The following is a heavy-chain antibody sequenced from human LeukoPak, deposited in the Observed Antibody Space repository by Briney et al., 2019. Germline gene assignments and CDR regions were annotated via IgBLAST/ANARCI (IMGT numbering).Heavy chain of an antibody. D-gene: IGHD2-21*01. CDR2: IYIDGIT. CDR1: GVSISSSGYY. V-gene: IGHV4-61*02. J-gene: IGHJ4*02. CDR3: ARFVFSSLRLYY. Sequence: PSQTLSLTCNVSGVSISSSGYYWTWLRQPAGKGLEWIGRIYIDGITDYTPSLKSRLTISLDTSKSQLSLKLISVTAAATAVYYCARFVFSSLRLYYWGQGILVTAAS.